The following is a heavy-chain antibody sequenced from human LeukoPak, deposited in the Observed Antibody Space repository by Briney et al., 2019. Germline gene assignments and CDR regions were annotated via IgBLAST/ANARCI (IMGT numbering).Heavy chain of an antibody. CDR1: GFTFSSYS. J-gene: IGHJ3*02. Sequence: GGSLRLSCAASGFTFSSYSMNWVRQAPGKGLEWVSSISSSSSYIYYADSVKGRFTISRDNAKNSLYLQMNSLRAEDTAVYYCARDQTPGAFDIWGQGTMVIVSS. CDR3: ARDQTPGAFDI. CDR2: ISSSSSYI. V-gene: IGHV3-21*01.